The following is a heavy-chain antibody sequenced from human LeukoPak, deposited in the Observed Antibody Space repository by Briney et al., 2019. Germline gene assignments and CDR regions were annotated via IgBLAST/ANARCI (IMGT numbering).Heavy chain of an antibody. CDR1: GGSFSGYY. CDR3: ATSTDIVVVPAARGYNWFDP. Sequence: PSXXLSLTCAVYGGSFSGYYWSWIRQPPGKGVEWIGEINHSGSTNYNPSLKSRVTISVEKTKKKFSLKLSSVPAADTAVYYCATSTDIVVVPAARGYNWFDPWGQGTLVTVSS. J-gene: IGHJ5*02. D-gene: IGHD2-2*01. V-gene: IGHV4-34*01. CDR2: INHSGST.